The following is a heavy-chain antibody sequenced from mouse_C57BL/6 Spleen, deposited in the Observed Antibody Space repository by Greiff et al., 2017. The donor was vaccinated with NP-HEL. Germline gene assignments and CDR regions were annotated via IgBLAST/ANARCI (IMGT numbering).Heavy chain of an antibody. Sequence: EVQLQQSGPELVKPGASVKISCKASGFTFTDYYMNWVKQSHGKSLEWIGDINPNNGGTSYNQKFKGKATLTVDKSSSTAYMELRSLTSEDSAVYYCARVPFITTVVATHYFDYWGQGTTLTVSS. D-gene: IGHD1-1*01. CDR3: ARVPFITTVVATHYFDY. J-gene: IGHJ2*01. CDR1: GFTFTDYY. CDR2: INPNNGGT. V-gene: IGHV1-26*01.